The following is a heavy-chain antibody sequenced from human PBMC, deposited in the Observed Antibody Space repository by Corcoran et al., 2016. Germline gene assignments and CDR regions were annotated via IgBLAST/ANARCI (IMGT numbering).Heavy chain of an antibody. CDR3: ARDKGRGVAGPY. V-gene: IGHV1-2*04. CDR2: INTKSGGT. J-gene: IGHJ4*02. Sequence: QVQLVQSGADVKKPGASVKVSCKASGYTFTNYYMHWVRQAPGQGLEWMGWINTKSGGTNYAQKFQGWVTMTRDTSISTAYMELSRLRSDDTAVYYCARDKGRGVAGPYWGQGTLVTVSS. CDR1: GYTFTNYY. D-gene: IGHD6-19*01.